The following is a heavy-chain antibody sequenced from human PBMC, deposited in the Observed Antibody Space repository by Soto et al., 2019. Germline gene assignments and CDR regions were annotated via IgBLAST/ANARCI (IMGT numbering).Heavy chain of an antibody. CDR3: ASAQSVEVGYYFDY. CDR1: GGTFSSYA. CDR2: IIPNFGTA. J-gene: IGHJ4*02. V-gene: IGHV1-69*01. Sequence: QVQLVQSGAEVKKPGSSVKVSCKASGGTFSSYAISWVRQAPGQGLEWLGGIIPNFGTANYAQKFKGRITITAGESTSTAYMELSSLRSEDTAVYYCASAQSVEVGYYFDYWGQGTLVTVSS. D-gene: IGHD2-15*01.